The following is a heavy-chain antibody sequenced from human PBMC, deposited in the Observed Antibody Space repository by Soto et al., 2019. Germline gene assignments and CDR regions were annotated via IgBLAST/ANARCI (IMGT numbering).Heavy chain of an antibody. V-gene: IGHV1-18*01. CDR2: ISAYNGNT. D-gene: IGHD3-22*01. J-gene: IGHJ4*02. Sequence: QVQLVQSGAEVKKPGASVKVSCKASGYTFTSYGISWVRQAPGQGLEWMGWISAYNGNTHYAQKLQGRVTMTTDTSTSTAYMELRSLRSDDTAVYYCAGEVGGSYYYDSSGLDYWGQGTLVTVSS. CDR3: AGEVGGSYYYDSSGLDY. CDR1: GYTFTSYG.